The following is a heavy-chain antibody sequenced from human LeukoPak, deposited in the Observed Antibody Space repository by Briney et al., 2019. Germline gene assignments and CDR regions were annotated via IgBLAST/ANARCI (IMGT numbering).Heavy chain of an antibody. D-gene: IGHD6-19*01. CDR1: GFTFSSYS. V-gene: IGHV3-23*01. CDR3: AKDPQFFDY. J-gene: IGHJ4*02. CDR2: ISGSGDYT. Sequence: GGSLRLSCAASGFTFSSYSMNWVRQAPGKGLEWLSVISGSGDYTYYADSVKGRFTISRDNSKNTLYLQMNSLRAEDTAVYYCAKDPQFFDYWGQGTLVTVSS.